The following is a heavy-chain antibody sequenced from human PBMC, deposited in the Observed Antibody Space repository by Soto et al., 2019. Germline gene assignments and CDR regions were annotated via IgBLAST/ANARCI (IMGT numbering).Heavy chain of an antibody. CDR3: ARGDREDIAVVVGARPGEYGVDV. CDR1: GFTFRIYA. J-gene: IGHJ6*02. CDR2: ISDDGSNK. D-gene: IGHD2-15*01. V-gene: IGHV3-30-3*01. Sequence: QVHLVESGGGVVQPGRSLRLSCAASGFTFRIYAMHWVRQAPGKGLECVAVISDDGSNKFYRDSVKGRFTISRDNSKNPLYLQINSLRYEDTAVYYCARGDREDIAVVVGARPGEYGVDVWGQGTTVTVSS.